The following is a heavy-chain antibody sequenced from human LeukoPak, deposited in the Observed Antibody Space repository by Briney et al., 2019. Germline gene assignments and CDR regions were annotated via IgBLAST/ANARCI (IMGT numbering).Heavy chain of an antibody. J-gene: IGHJ3*02. CDR1: GFTFSSYD. CDR3: ARADSRVGAFDI. V-gene: IGHV3-13*01. CDR2: IGTAGDT. D-gene: IGHD3-22*01. Sequence: RPGGSLRLSCAASGFTFSSYDMHWVRQATGKGLEWVSAIGTAGDTYYPGSVKGRFTISRENAKNSLYLQMNSLRAGDTAVYYCARADSRVGAFDIWGQGTMVTVSS.